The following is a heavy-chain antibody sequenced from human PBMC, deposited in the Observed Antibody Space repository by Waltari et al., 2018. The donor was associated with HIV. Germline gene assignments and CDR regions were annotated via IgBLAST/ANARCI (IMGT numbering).Heavy chain of an antibody. J-gene: IGHJ4*02. Sequence: QVQLQESGPGLVKPSETLSLTCTVSGYSISSGYYWGWIRQPPGKGLEWIGSIYHSGSTYYNPSLKSRVTISVDTSKNQFSLKLSSVTAADTAVYYCARTAGAGRLELAYWGQGTLVTVSS. CDR3: ARTAGAGRLELAY. CDR1: GYSISSGYY. CDR2: IYHSGST. V-gene: IGHV4-38-2*02. D-gene: IGHD1-1*01.